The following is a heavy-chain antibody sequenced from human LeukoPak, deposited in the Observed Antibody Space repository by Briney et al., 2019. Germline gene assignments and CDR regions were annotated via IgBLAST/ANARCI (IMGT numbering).Heavy chain of an antibody. CDR2: IYYSGST. V-gene: IGHV4-39*01. CDR1: GVSISSSSYY. CDR3: ARGVRSTEYYFDY. D-gene: IGHD4-11*01. Sequence: PSETLSLTCTVSGVSISSSSYYWGWIRQPPGKGLEWIGSIYYSGSTYYNPSLKSRVTISVDTSKNQFSLKLSSVTAADTAVYYCARGVRSTEYYFDYWGQGTLVTVSS. J-gene: IGHJ4*02.